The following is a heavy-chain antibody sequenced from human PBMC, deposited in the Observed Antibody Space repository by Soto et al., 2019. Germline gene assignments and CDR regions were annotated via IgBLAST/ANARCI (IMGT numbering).Heavy chain of an antibody. CDR3: AKNGLDTKLTTLDY. J-gene: IGHJ4*02. Sequence: EVQLLESGGGLVQSGGSLRLSCAASGFTFSSDAMSWVRQAPVKRLEWVPGFSGRGGCTYYADSVKGRFTISRDNSKNPLYLQMNSRRAEVTALYDCAKNGLDTKLTTLDYWAQGTLVTVS. V-gene: IGHV3-23*01. CDR1: GFTFSSDA. D-gene: IGHD4-17*01. CDR2: FSGRGGCT.